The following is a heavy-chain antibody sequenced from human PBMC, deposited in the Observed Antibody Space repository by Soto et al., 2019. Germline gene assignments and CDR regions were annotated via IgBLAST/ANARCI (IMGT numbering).Heavy chain of an antibody. D-gene: IGHD3-3*01. Sequence: GGSLRLSCAASGFTFSSYAMHWVRQAPGKGLEWVAVISYDGSNKYYADSVKGRFTISRDNSKNTLYLQMNSLRAEDTAVYYCARDVKYYDFGSGYYYYYGMDVWGQGTTVTVSS. V-gene: IGHV3-30*04. CDR3: ARDVKYYDFGSGYYYYYGMDV. CDR1: GFTFSSYA. CDR2: ISYDGSNK. J-gene: IGHJ6*02.